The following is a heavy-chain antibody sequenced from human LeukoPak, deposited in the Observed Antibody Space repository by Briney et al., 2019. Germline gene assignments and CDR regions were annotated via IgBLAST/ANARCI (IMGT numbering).Heavy chain of an antibody. CDR2: IRSKANNYAT. D-gene: IGHD3-10*01. CDR1: GFTFSGSA. V-gene: IGHV3-73*01. J-gene: IGHJ6*04. Sequence: GGSLRLSCAASGFTFSGSAMHWVRQASGKGLEWVGRIRSKANNYATAYAASVKGRFTISRDDSKNTAYLQTNSLKTEDTAVYYCTRHCLGELSCRTYGMDVWGKGTTVTVSS. CDR3: TRHCLGELSCRTYGMDV.